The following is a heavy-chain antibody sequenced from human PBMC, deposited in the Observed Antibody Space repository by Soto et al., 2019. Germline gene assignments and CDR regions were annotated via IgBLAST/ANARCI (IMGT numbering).Heavy chain of an antibody. CDR1: GYTFTSYD. D-gene: IGHD3-10*01. CDR2: MNPNSGNT. CDR3: ASHGSGSYGLIHY. J-gene: IGHJ4*02. V-gene: IGHV1-8*01. Sequence: RASVKVSCKASGYTFTSYDINWVRQATGQGLEWMGWMNPNSGNTGYAQKFQGRVTMTRNTSISTAYMELSSLRSEDTAVYYCASHGSGSYGLIHYWGQGTLVTVSS.